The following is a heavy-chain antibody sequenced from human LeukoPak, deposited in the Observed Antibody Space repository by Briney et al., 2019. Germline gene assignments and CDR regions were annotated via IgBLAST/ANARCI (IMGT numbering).Heavy chain of an antibody. D-gene: IGHD5-24*01. Sequence: SVKVSCKASGGTFSSYAISWVRQAPGQGLEWMGRIIPIFGTANYAQKFQGRVTITTDESTSTAYMELGSLRSEDTAVYYCASRWGGYNFRAFDIWGQGTMVTVSS. CDR2: IIPIFGTA. J-gene: IGHJ3*02. CDR3: ASRWGGYNFRAFDI. CDR1: GGTFSSYA. V-gene: IGHV1-69*05.